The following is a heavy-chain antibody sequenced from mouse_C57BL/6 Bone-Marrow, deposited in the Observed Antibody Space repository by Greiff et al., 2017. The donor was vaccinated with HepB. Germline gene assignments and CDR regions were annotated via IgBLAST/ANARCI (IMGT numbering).Heavy chain of an antibody. Sequence: EVMLVESGGGLVQPGGSLSLSCAASGFTFTDYYMSWVRQPPGKALEWLGFIRNKANGYTTEYSASVKGRFTISRDNSQSILYLLMNALRAEDSATYYCARSSYYYGSSFWYFDVWGTGTTVTVSS. V-gene: IGHV7-3*01. CDR1: GFTFTDYY. D-gene: IGHD1-1*01. CDR3: ARSSYYYGSSFWYFDV. CDR2: IRNKANGYTT. J-gene: IGHJ1*03.